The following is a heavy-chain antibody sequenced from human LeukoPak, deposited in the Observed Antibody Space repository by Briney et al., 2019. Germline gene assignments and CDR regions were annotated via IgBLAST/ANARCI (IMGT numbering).Heavy chain of an antibody. J-gene: IGHJ5*02. Sequence: GGSLRLSCAASGFTCSGSAMHWVRQASGKGLEWVGRIRSKANNYATAYAASVKGRFTISRDDSKNTAYLQMNSLKTEDTAVYYCTDSSGYYGWFDPWGQGTLVTVSS. CDR1: GFTCSGSA. CDR3: TDSSGYYGWFDP. CDR2: IRSKANNYAT. V-gene: IGHV3-73*01. D-gene: IGHD3-22*01.